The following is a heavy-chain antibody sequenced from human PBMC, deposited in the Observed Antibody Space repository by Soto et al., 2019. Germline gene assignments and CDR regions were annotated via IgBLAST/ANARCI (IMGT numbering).Heavy chain of an antibody. D-gene: IGHD1-1*01. CDR1: GGTFSSYA. CDR2: IMPTFGSA. J-gene: IGHJ4*02. CDR3: ATERSAQYFDY. V-gene: IGHV1-69*06. Sequence: SVKVSCKASGGTFSSYAISWVRQAPGQGLEWLGGIMPTFGSATYAPKFQGRVTISADKSTTTAYMELRSLRSEDTAVYYCATERSAQYFDYWGQGTLVTVSS.